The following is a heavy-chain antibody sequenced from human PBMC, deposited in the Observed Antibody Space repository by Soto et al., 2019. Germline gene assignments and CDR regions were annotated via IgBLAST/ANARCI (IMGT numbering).Heavy chain of an antibody. CDR3: ARLEGLATISYYFDY. V-gene: IGHV4-39*01. CDR1: GDSINSDNYY. J-gene: IGHJ4*02. D-gene: IGHD3-9*01. CDR2: IYYRGNT. Sequence: QLQLQESGPGLVKPSETLSLTCSVSGDSINSDNYYWGWIRQPPGKGLEWIGSIYYRGNTYYNPSLKTRVTISLAKSKSQFSLKLNSVTAADSAVYFCARLEGLATISYYFDYWGQGTRVTVSS.